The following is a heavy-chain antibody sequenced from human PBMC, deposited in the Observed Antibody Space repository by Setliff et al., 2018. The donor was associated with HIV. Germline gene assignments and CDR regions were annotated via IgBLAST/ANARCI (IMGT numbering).Heavy chain of an antibody. CDR2: MKEGGRT. V-gene: IGHV4-30-2*01. CDR3: ARGHCSGTNCYGVDYYGMDV. CDR1: GDSLNSDAFS. Sequence: SETLSLTCAMSGDSLNSDAFSWSWIRLPPGEGLEWIGYMKEGGRTYYNPSLRSRVTITSDKSKNQLSLTLNSVTAADTAVYYCARGHCSGTNCYGVDYYGMDVWGQGTTVTVSS. J-gene: IGHJ6*02. D-gene: IGHD2-2*01.